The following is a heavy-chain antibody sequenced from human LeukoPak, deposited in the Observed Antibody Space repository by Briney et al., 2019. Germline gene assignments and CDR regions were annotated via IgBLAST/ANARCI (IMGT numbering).Heavy chain of an antibody. CDR2: ISYDGSNK. V-gene: IGHV3-30*18. D-gene: IGHD6-6*01. CDR3: AKFASSDSSMDV. CDR1: GFTFSSYG. J-gene: IGHJ6*02. Sequence: GGSLRLSCAASGFTFSSYGMHWVRQAPGKGLGWVAVISYDGSNKYYADSVKGRFTISRDNSKNTLYLQMNSLRAEDTAVYYCAKFASSDSSMDVWGQGTTVTVSS.